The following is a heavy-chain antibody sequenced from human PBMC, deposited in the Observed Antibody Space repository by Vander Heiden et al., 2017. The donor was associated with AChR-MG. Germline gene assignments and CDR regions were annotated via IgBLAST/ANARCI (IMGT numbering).Heavy chain of an antibody. Sequence: EVILVESGGHFVQPGRSLRLSCATSGFTFNHHGMHWVRQAPGKGLEWVAFVSWNSGIVAYADSVKGRFVISRDNAEKSVSLQMHRLRTEDTALYFCAKGPYYDFWSGYYGYFDHWGQGTLGTVSS. V-gene: IGHV3-9*01. CDR2: VSWNSGIV. CDR1: GFTFNHHG. CDR3: AKGPYYDFWSGYYGYFDH. J-gene: IGHJ4*02. D-gene: IGHD3-3*01.